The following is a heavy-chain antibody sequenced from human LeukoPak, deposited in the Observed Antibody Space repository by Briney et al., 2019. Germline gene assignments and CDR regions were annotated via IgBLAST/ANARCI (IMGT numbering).Heavy chain of an antibody. V-gene: IGHV3-74*01. D-gene: IGHD5-24*01. J-gene: IGHJ4*02. CDR2: INTDGTTT. Sequence: PGGSLRLSCVVSEFTFSSLWMHWVRHAPGQGLVWVSRINTDGTTTNYADSVKGRFTISRDNAKNTLYLQMNSLRADDTAVYYCATAGNYRFDYWGQGTLVTVSS. CDR1: EFTFSSLW. CDR3: ATAGNYRFDY.